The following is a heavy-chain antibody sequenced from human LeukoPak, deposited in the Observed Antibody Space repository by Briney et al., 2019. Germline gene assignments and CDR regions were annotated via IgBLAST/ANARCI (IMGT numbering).Heavy chain of an antibody. CDR3: ARGRVPGSGSYY. CDR2: INHSENT. V-gene: IGHV4-34*01. J-gene: IGHJ4*02. CDR1: SGSFSGYQ. D-gene: IGHD3-10*01. Sequence: SETLSLTCAVYSGSFSGYQWSWIRQPPGKGLEWIGDINHSENTNYSPSLKSRVTISVDTSKNQFSLKLSSVTAADTAVYYCARGRVPGSGSYYWGQGTLVTVSS.